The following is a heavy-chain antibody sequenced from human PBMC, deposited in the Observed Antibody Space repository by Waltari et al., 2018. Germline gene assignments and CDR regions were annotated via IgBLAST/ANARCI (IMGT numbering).Heavy chain of an antibody. Sequence: EVQLVESGGGLIQPGGSLTLSCAASGFRVRNTDMAWCRQAPGKGLEWVSFFNDGDGTHYIDSFKGRFTISRDISKNTLNLQMNSLRVDDTAVYYCGLQIAPVPRAYFDYGGQGTLVTVSS. D-gene: IGHD6-13*01. CDR1: GFRVRNTD. V-gene: IGHV3-53*01. CDR3: GLQIAPVPRAYFDY. CDR2: FNDGDGT. J-gene: IGHJ4*02.